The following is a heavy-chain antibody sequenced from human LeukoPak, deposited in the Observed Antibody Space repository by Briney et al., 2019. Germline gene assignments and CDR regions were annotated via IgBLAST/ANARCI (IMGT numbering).Heavy chain of an antibody. V-gene: IGHV7-4-1*02. CDR1: GYIFTTYA. CDR3: ARGLPKIQLYLGDAFDI. J-gene: IGHJ3*02. Sequence: GASVKVSCKTSGYIFTTYAINWVRQAPGQGLEWMGWINTNTGNPTYAQGFTGRFVFSLDTSVSTAYLQISSLKAEDTAVYYCARGLPKIQLYLGDAFDIWGQGTMVTVSS. CDR2: INTNTGNP. D-gene: IGHD5-18*01.